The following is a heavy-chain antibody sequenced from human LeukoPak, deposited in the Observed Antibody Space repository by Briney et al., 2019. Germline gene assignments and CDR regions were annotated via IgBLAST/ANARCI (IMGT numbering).Heavy chain of an antibody. V-gene: IGHV3-23*01. CDR3: AKRMTTVTTPIDY. CDR2: ISNSGGST. CDR1: GFTFSSYA. D-gene: IGHD4-11*01. J-gene: IGHJ4*02. Sequence: QAGGSLRLSCAASGFTFSSYAMSWVRQAPGKGLEWVSTISNSGGSTYYADSVKGRFTISRDNSKNTLDLQMNSLRAEDTAVYYCAKRMTTVTTPIDYWGQGTLVTVSS.